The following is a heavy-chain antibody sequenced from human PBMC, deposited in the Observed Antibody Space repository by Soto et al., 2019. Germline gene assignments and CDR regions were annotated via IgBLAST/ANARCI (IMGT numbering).Heavy chain of an antibody. CDR1: GYTFTSYA. Sequence: ASVKVSCKASGYTFTSYAMHWVRQAPGQRLEWMGWINAGNGNTKYSQKFQGRVTITRDTSASTAYMELSSLRSEDTVVYYCARAPMTTVTLEYFKHWGQGTLVTVSS. V-gene: IGHV1-3*01. CDR3: ARAPMTTVTLEYFKH. CDR2: INAGNGNT. D-gene: IGHD4-17*01. J-gene: IGHJ1*01.